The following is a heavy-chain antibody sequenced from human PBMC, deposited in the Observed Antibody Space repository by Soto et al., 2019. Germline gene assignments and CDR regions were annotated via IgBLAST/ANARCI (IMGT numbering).Heavy chain of an antibody. CDR2: VNPSGGHT. Sequence: QVQLMQSGAEVKKPGASVKVSCKASGDTFTNYYIHWVRQAPGQGLEWMGTVNPSGGHTTYAQHSLGRLTMTRDTSTSTLYMELTSLTSDDTAVYYCARGGDVVVVTAALDYWGQGTLVTVSS. CDR3: ARGGDVVVVTAALDY. J-gene: IGHJ4*02. V-gene: IGHV1-46*01. CDR1: GDTFTNYY. D-gene: IGHD2-21*02.